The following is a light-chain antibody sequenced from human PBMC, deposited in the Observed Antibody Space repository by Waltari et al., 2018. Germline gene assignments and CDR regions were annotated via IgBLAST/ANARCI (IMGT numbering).Light chain of an antibody. CDR3: MQGSVFHWT. CDR2: KIS. J-gene: IGKJ1*01. Sequence: DIVMTQTPLSSPVTLGQPASISCRSSQSLVHSEGNTYLGGLHQRPGQPPRLLICKISNRFSGVPDSFSGSGAGTDFTLKISRVEAEDVGIYYCMQGSVFHWTFGQGTKVEIK. CDR1: QSLVHSEGNTY. V-gene: IGKV2-24*01.